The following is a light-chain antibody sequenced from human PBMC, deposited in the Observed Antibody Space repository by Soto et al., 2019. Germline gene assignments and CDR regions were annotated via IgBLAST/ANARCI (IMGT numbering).Light chain of an antibody. CDR3: QQYYSTPLT. CDR1: QSVSSSY. Sequence: EIVLTQSPGTLSLSPGERATLSCRASQSVSSSYLAWYQQKPGQPPKLPIYWASTRESGVPDRFSGSGSGTDFTLTISSLQAEDVAVYYCQQYYSTPLTFGGGTKVDIK. CDR2: WAS. V-gene: IGKV4-1*01. J-gene: IGKJ4*01.